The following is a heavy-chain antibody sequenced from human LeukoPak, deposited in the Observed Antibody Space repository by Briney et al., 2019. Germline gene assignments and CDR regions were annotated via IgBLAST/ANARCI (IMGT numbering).Heavy chain of an antibody. V-gene: IGHV1-18*01. CDR1: GYTFTSYG. CDR2: ISAYNGNT. J-gene: IGHJ4*02. D-gene: IGHD3-22*01. Sequence: GASVKVSCKASGYTFTSYGISWVRQAPGQGLEWMGWISAYNGNTNYAQKLQGRVTMTTDTSTSTAYMELRSLKSDDTDVYYCARVGHGYYDSSGYSSFDYWGQGTLVTVSS. CDR3: ARVGHGYYDSSGYSSFDY.